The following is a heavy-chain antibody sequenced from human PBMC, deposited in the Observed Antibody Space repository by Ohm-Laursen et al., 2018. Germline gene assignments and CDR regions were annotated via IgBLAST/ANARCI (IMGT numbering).Heavy chain of an antibody. CDR3: AKGGLLGYYYYGMDV. V-gene: IGHV3-23*01. CDR2: ISGSGGST. Sequence: LSLTCATSGFTFSSYAMSWVRQAPGKGLEWVSAISGSGGSTYYADSVKGRFTISRDNSKNTLYLQMNSLRAEDTAVYYCAKGGLLGYYYYGMDVWGQGTTVTVSS. CDR1: GFTFSSYA. J-gene: IGHJ6*02. D-gene: IGHD7-27*01.